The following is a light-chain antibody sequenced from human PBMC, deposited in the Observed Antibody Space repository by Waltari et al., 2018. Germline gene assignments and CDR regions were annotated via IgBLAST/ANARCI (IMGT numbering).Light chain of an antibody. CDR1: SSDVEGFNF. Sequence: QSALTPPPSMSGSPGPSIIIPSTGTSSDVEGFNFVAWYQQYPGKAPKLIIYDVPNLPSGVSHRFAGSRSDNTASRTISGLQAEDEADYYCSSYTSVNTRFGGGTKLTVL. CDR2: DVP. V-gene: IGLV2-14*03. J-gene: IGLJ2*01. CDR3: SSYTSVNTR.